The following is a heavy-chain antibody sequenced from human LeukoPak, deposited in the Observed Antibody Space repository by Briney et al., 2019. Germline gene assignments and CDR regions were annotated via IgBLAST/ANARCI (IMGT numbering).Heavy chain of an antibody. D-gene: IGHD3-16*01. V-gene: IGHV3-23*01. J-gene: IGHJ4*02. CDR2: ISDSGGNT. CDR3: ARVLRQLGYYFDY. CDR1: GFTISNYA. Sequence: GGSLRLSCAASGFTISNYAVSWVRQAPGKGLEWVSGISDSGGNTYYADSVKGQFTISRDNSKNTLYLQMNSLRAEDTAVYYCARVLRQLGYYFDYWGQGTLVTVSS.